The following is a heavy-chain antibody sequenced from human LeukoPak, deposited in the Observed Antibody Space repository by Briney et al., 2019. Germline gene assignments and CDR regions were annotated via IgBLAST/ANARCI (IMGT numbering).Heavy chain of an antibody. CDR1: GYSFTSYW. V-gene: IGHV5-51*01. D-gene: IGHD5-24*01. CDR2: IYPGDSDT. J-gene: IGHJ3*02. CDR3: ATPAPDGYTLPGAFDI. Sequence: GESLKISCKGSGYSFTSYWIGWVRQMPGKGLEWMGIIYPGDSDTRYSPSLQGQVTISADKSISTAYLQWSSLKASDTAMYYCATPAPDGYTLPGAFDIWGQGTMVTVSS.